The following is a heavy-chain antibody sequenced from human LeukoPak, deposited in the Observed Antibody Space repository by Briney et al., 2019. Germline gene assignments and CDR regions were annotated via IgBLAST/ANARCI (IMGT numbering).Heavy chain of an antibody. CDR1: GFTFSSYA. Sequence: GGSLRLSCAASGFTFSSYAMHWVRQAPGKGLEWVAVISYDGSNKYYADSVKGRFTISRDNSKNTLYLQMNSLRADDTAVYYCARSLTVVDNHPPDYWGQGTLVTVSS. D-gene: IGHD4-23*01. CDR2: ISYDGSNK. J-gene: IGHJ4*02. CDR3: ARSLTVVDNHPPDY. V-gene: IGHV3-30*04.